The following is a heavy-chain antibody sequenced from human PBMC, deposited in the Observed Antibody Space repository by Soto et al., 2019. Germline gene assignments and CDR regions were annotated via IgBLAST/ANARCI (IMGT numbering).Heavy chain of an antibody. Sequence: SVKVSCKASGGTFSSYAISWVRQAPGQGLEWMGGIIPIFGTANYAQKFQGRVTITADESTSTAYMELGSLRSEDTAVYYCARDSYDSRYFDYWGQGTLVTVSS. CDR3: ARDSYDSRYFDY. V-gene: IGHV1-69*13. CDR2: IIPIFGTA. D-gene: IGHD3-22*01. J-gene: IGHJ4*02. CDR1: GGTFSSYA.